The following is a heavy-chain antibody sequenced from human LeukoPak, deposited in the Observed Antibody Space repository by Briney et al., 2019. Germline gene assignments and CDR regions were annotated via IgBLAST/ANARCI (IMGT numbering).Heavy chain of an antibody. CDR3: ARRNDFDI. CDR2: IYSSGST. CDR1: GCSITGYH. Sequence: SETLSLTCTVSGCSITGYHWSWIRQPPGKGLEWIGYIYSSGSTEYKPSLKSRATISADASKNQFSLKLTSVTAADTAIYYCARRNDFDIWGQGTMVTVSS. J-gene: IGHJ3*02. V-gene: IGHV4-4*08.